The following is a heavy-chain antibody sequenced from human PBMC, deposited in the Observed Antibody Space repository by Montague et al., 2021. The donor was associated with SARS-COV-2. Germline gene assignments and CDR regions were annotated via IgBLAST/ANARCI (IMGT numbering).Heavy chain of an antibody. Sequence: SETLSLTCSVSDASISTSNYWGWLRQTPGKGLEWIASIHFTGTTXXKPXXXSRVTISVDTSKNQFSLKLTSQTAADTALYFCARDRNDGYDRFFDYWGQGTLVTVSS. CDR3: ARDRNDGYDRFFDY. D-gene: IGHD5-12*01. V-gene: IGHV4-39*07. CDR2: IHFTGTT. J-gene: IGHJ4*02. CDR1: DASISTSNY.